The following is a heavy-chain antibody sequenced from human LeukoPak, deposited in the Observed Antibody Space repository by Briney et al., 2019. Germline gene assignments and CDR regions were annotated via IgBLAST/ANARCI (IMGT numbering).Heavy chain of an antibody. CDR1: GFTFSSYS. CDR2: ISSSSSTI. V-gene: IGHV3-48*01. J-gene: IGHJ6*03. D-gene: IGHD6-19*01. CDR3: ARGRQWLRTAMDV. Sequence: PGGSLRLSCAASGFTFSSYSMNWVRQAPGKGLEWVSYISSSSSTIYYADSVKGRFTISRDNAKNSLYLQMNSLRAEDTAVYYCARGRQWLRTAMDVWGKGTTVTVSS.